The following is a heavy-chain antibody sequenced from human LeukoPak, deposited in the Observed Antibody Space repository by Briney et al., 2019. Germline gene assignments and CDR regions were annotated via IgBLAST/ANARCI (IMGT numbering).Heavy chain of an antibody. V-gene: IGHV4-4*09. J-gene: IGHJ4*02. CDR3: AAGPWELDY. D-gene: IGHD1-26*01. CDR2: IYNGGNT. Sequence: SETLSLTCTVSGVSINTYYASWIRQAPGKGLEFIGFIYNGGNTNYNPSLKSRATISVDTSNNQFSLRLTSVTAADTAMYYCAAGPWELDYWGQGTLVTVSS. CDR1: GVSINTYY.